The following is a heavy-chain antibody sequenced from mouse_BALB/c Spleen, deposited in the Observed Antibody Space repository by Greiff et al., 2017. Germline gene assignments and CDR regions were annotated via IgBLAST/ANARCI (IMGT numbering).Heavy chain of an antibody. D-gene: IGHD1-1*01. CDR3: ARRGSSPFAY. CDR1: GFTFSSYA. J-gene: IGHJ3*01. Sequence: EVQLVESGGGLVKPGGSLKLSCAASGFTFSSYAMSWVRQTPEKRLEWVATISSGGSYTYYPDSVKGRFTISRDNAKNTLYLQMSSLRPEDTAMYYCARRGSSPFAYWGQGTLVTVSA. V-gene: IGHV5-9-3*01. CDR2: ISSGGSYT.